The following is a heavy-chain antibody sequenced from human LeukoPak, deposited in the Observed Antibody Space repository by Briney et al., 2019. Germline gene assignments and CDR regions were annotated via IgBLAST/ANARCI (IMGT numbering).Heavy chain of an antibody. Sequence: GGSLRLSCAASGFTFSSYAMSWVRQAPGKGLGWVSAISGSAGSTYYADSVKGRFTISRDNSKNTLYLQMNSLRAEDTAVYYCAKTGTPWYYFDYWGQGTLVTVSS. CDR3: AKTGTPWYYFDY. D-gene: IGHD6-13*01. CDR2: ISGSAGST. CDR1: GFTFSSYA. V-gene: IGHV3-23*01. J-gene: IGHJ4*02.